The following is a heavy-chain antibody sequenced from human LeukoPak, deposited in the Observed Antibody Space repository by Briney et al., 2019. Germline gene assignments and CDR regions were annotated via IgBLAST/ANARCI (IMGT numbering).Heavy chain of an antibody. D-gene: IGHD6-13*01. Sequence: PGGSLRLSCAASGFTLSNYWMGWVRRAPGKGLEWVANINQDGSEKHYVDFLKGRFTISRDNANNSLYLEMNSLRAEDTAVYYCAKDRGRSSSWSYAFDIWGQGTMVTVSS. CDR1: GFTLSNYW. CDR2: INQDGSEK. J-gene: IGHJ3*02. V-gene: IGHV3-7*01. CDR3: AKDRGRSSSWSYAFDI.